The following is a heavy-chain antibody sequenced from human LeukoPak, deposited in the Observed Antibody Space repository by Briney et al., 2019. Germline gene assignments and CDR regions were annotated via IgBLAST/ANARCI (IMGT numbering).Heavy chain of an antibody. CDR2: IIPILGIA. CDR3: ARDRLDDPKPYYYYYGMDV. J-gene: IGHJ6*02. V-gene: IGHV1-69*04. Sequence: ASVKVSCKASGGTFSSYTISWVRQAPGQGLEWMGRIIPILGIANYAQKFQGRVTITADKSTSTAYMELSSLRSEDTAVYYCARDRLDDPKPYYYYYGMDVWGQGTTVTVSS. D-gene: IGHD2-2*03. CDR1: GGTFSSYT.